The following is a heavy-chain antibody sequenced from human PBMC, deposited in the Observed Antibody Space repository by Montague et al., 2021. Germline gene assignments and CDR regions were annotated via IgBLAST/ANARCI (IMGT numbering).Heavy chain of an antibody. CDR3: ARFDRQYWSGADHRYYHMDV. V-gene: IGHV5-10-1*01. Sequence: QSGAEVKKPGESLTISCKATGYSFSLYWIGWVRQMPGKGLEWMGRIDPTGSYPNYSPSFQGRVTISSDKSISTAYLQWSSLEASDTGIYFCARFDRQYWSGADHRYYHMDVWGKGTTVIVSS. J-gene: IGHJ6*03. CDR1: GYSFSLYW. CDR2: IDPTGSYP. D-gene: IGHD2-15*01.